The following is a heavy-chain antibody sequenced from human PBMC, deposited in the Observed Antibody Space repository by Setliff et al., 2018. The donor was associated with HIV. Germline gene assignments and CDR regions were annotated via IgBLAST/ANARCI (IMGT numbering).Heavy chain of an antibody. Sequence: GASVKVSCKASGGTFTTHAFSWVRQAPGQGLEWMGGIIPVRGLANYARNFQGRVTITADTSTNTAYLEVVSLRSEDTAIYYCARHYFDSNSYYRPPFDSWGQGTPVTVS. CDR3: ARHYFDSNSYYRPPFDS. V-gene: IGHV1-69*10. CDR2: IIPVRGLA. CDR1: GGTFTTHA. D-gene: IGHD3-22*01. J-gene: IGHJ5*01.